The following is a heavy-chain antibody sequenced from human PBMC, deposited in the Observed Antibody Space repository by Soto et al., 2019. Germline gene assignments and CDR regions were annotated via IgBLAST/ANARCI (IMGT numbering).Heavy chain of an antibody. Sequence: QVQLVESGGGVVQPGRSLRLSCAASEFTFSSYGMHWVRQAPGKGLEWVAVISYDGSNKYYADSVKGRFTISRDNSKNTLYLQMNSLRAEDTAVYYCAKGQWNDVVDYWGQGTLVTVSS. D-gene: IGHD1-1*01. CDR2: ISYDGSNK. V-gene: IGHV3-30*18. J-gene: IGHJ4*02. CDR1: EFTFSSYG. CDR3: AKGQWNDVVDY.